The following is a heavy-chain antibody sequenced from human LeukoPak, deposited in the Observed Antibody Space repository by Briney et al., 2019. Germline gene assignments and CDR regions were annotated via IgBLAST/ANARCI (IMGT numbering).Heavy chain of an antibody. V-gene: IGHV1-46*01. J-gene: IGHJ4*02. CDR1: GYTFTDYY. Sequence: ASVKVSCKASGYTFTDYYMHWVRQAPGQGLEWMGIINPSDGRTNYAQKVQGRVTMTRDTSTSTVYMELSSLRSEDTAVYYCARGGYSSSWYVYWGQGTLVTVSS. CDR2: INPSDGRT. D-gene: IGHD6-13*01. CDR3: ARGGYSSSWYVY.